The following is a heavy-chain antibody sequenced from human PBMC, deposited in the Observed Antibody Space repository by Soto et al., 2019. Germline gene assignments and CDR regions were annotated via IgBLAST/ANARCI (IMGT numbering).Heavy chain of an antibody. CDR1: GYTFSAYA. J-gene: IGHJ4*02. CDR3: ARGLPPPPWYSSSWYGSYYFDY. CDR2: INAANGDS. V-gene: IGHV1-3*01. D-gene: IGHD6-13*01. Sequence: GASVKVSCKASGYTFSAYAIHWVRQAPGQGLECMGWINAANGDSRYSQKFQGRLTITRDTSTTSAYMDLSSLRSEDTAVYYCARGLPPPPWYSSSWYGSYYFDYWGQGTLVTVSS.